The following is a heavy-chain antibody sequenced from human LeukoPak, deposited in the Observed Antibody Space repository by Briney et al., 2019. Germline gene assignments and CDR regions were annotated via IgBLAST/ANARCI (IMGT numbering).Heavy chain of an antibody. CDR3: ASRILDPAIVVVTSAHY. CDR1: GFTFSSYS. CDR2: ISSSSSYI. J-gene: IGHJ4*02. D-gene: IGHD2-21*02. V-gene: IGHV3-21*01. Sequence: KPGRSLRLSCAASGFTFSSYSMNWVRQAPGKGLEWVSSISSSSSYIYYADSVKGRFTISRDNAKNSLYLQMNSLRAEDTAVYYCASRILDPAIVVVTSAHYWGQGTLVTVSS.